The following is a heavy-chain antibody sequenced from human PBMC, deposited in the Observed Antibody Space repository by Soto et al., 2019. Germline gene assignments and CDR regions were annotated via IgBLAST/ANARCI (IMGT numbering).Heavy chain of an antibody. V-gene: IGHV3-30*18. CDR1: GFTFGNYA. CDR2: ISYDGSKR. CDR3: AKGGGAPGYPIDY. Sequence: QVQLVQSGGGVVQPGKSLRLSCVGSGFTFGNYAMYWVRQTPGKGLEWVAFISYDGSKRYHADSVKGQFTISRDNPGKTVYLQLDSLGPEDTAVYYCAKGGGAPGYPIDYWGQGTLVTVSS. J-gene: IGHJ4*02. D-gene: IGHD3-9*01.